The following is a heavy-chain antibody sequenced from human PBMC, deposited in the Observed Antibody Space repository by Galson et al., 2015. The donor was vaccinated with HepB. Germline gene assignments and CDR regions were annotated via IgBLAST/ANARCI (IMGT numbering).Heavy chain of an antibody. Sequence: SLRLSCAASGFTVSSNYMSWVRQAPGKGLEWVSVIYSGGSTYYADSVKGRFTISRDNSKNTLYLQMNSLRAEDTAVYYCARGMIAVVITENWYFDLWGRGTLVTVSS. J-gene: IGHJ2*01. CDR1: GFTVSSNY. V-gene: IGHV3-66*01. D-gene: IGHD3-22*01. CDR3: ARGMIAVVITENWYFDL. CDR2: IYSGGST.